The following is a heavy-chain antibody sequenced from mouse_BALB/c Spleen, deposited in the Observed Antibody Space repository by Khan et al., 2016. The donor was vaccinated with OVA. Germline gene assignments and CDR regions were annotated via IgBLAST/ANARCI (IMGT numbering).Heavy chain of an antibody. D-gene: IGHD2-3*01. V-gene: IGHV2-6-1*01. CDR2: IWSDGST. J-gene: IGHJ4*01. CDR3: ARHDGYAHYYAMDY. CDR1: GFSLTSYG. Sequence: VQLQESGPGLVAPSQSLSLTCTVSGFSLTSYGVHWVRQPPGKGLEWLVVIWSDGSTTYNSALKSRLSISKDNSKSQVFLQMNSLQTVDTDMYDCARHDGYAHYYAMDYWGQGTSVTVSS.